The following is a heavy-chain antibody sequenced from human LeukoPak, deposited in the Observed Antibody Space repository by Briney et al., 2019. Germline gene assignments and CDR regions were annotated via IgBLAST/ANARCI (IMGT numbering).Heavy chain of an antibody. CDR2: MFYNGAT. J-gene: IGHJ6*03. D-gene: IGHD2-2*01. CDR1: GGSISSSDYY. Sequence: SETLSLTCSVSGGSISSSDYYWGWIRQPPGKGLEWIGTMFYNGATKSNPSLSSRVTMSIDTSKNQFSLKLSSVTAADTAVYYCARSCSSTSCYHMDVWGKGTTVTVSS. V-gene: IGHV4-39*07. CDR3: ARSCSSTSCYHMDV.